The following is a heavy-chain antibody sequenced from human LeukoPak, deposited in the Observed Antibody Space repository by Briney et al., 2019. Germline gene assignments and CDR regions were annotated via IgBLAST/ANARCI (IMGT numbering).Heavy chain of an antibody. V-gene: IGHV3-9*01. J-gene: IGHJ4*02. CDR1: GFTFDDYA. CDR3: ARDRARTTVVTPDY. Sequence: GGSLRLSCAASGFTFDDYAMHWVRQAPGKGLEWVSGISWNSGSIGYADSVKGRFTISRDNAKNSLYLQMNSLRAEDTALYYCARDRARTTVVTPDYWGQGTLVTVSS. CDR2: ISWNSGSI. D-gene: IGHD4-23*01.